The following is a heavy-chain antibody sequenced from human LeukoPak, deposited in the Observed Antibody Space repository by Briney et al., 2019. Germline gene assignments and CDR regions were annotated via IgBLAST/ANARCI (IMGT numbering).Heavy chain of an antibody. V-gene: IGHV3-74*01. CDR1: GFTFSSDW. CDR2: INGDGSST. D-gene: IGHD6-13*01. CDR3: ARAGYRNGLDV. Sequence: GGSLRLSCAASGFTFSSDWMHWVRQAPGKGLVWVSRINGDGSSTNYADSVKGRFTISRDNAKNTMYLQMNSLRAEDAAVYYCARAGYRNGLDVWGPGTTVIVS. J-gene: IGHJ6*02.